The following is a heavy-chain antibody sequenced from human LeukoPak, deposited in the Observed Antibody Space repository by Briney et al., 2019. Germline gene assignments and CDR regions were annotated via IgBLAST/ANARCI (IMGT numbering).Heavy chain of an antibody. V-gene: IGHV1-46*01. J-gene: IGHJ4*02. CDR3: ARVGGILTGYYPINY. D-gene: IGHD3-9*01. CDR1: GNTFSSNS. CDR2: IDPSGGAP. Sequence: GASVKVSCKASGNTFSSNSMHWVRQAPGQGIEWMGIIDPSGGAPTYAQKFQGRLTMTRDTSTSTVYMELSSLRSEDTAVYYCARVGGILTGYYPINYWGQGTLVTVSS.